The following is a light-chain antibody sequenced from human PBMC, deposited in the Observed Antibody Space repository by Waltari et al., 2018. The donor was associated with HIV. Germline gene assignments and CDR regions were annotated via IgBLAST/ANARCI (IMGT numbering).Light chain of an antibody. J-gene: IGLJ3*02. V-gene: IGLV2-14*01. CDR1: NVDIGYMKF. CDR2: GGS. Sequence: QSALTHPASVSWSPGQSITIPCIATNVDIGYMKFVSWYQQLPGSAPQLIIYGGSFRSSLVSHRFSASNSGKTASLTISGLQTADEAIYYCSAYVGTLTPAFGGGTQVTVL. CDR3: SAYVGTLTPA.